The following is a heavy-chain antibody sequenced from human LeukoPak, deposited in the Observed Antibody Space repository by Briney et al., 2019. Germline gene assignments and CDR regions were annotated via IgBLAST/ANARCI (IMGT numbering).Heavy chain of an antibody. Sequence: PSETLSLTCSVSGYSISSGNYWGWIRLPPGKGLQWIGSIYHSGSTYYNPSLKSRVTISVDTSKNQFSLKLSSVTAADTAVYYCAKGYCRGNSCYDDRGAFDYWGQGTLVTVFS. D-gene: IGHD2-2*01. CDR3: AKGYCRGNSCYDDRGAFDY. V-gene: IGHV4-38-2*02. J-gene: IGHJ4*02. CDR1: GYSISSGNY. CDR2: IYHSGST.